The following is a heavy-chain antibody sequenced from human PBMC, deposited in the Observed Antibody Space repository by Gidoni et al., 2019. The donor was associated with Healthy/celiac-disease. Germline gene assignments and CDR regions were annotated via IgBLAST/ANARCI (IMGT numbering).Heavy chain of an antibody. V-gene: IGHV3-30*18. D-gene: IGHD5-18*01. CDR1: GFTFSSYG. J-gene: IGHJ4*02. CDR2: ISYDGSNK. Sequence: QVQLVESGGGVVQPGRSLRLSCAASGFTFSSYGMHWVRLAPGQGLEWVAVISYDGSNKYYADSVKGRFTISRDNSKNTLYLQMNSLRAEDTAVYYCAKGGYSYGYGGDYFDYWGQGTLVTVSS. CDR3: AKGGYSYGYGGDYFDY.